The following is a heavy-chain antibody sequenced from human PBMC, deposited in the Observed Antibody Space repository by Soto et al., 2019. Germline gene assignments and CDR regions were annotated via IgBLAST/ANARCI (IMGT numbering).Heavy chain of an antibody. CDR2: IGGYKGNT. D-gene: IGHD5-18*01. CDR1: GYTVYNYG. Sequence: ALVKVACKASGYTVYNYGVTGVRQAPGQGLEWMGWIGGYKGNTNYAQKLQGRVTLTTDTSTSTAYMELRSLRSDDTAVYYCAPHTLDTGMPSGYWGQGTLVTVSS. V-gene: IGHV1-18*01. CDR3: APHTLDTGMPSGY. J-gene: IGHJ4*02.